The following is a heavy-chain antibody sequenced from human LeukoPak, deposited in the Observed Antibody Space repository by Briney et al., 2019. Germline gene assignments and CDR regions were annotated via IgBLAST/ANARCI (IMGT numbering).Heavy chain of an antibody. CDR3: ARDRYYYDSSGYYSQVNDY. D-gene: IGHD3-22*01. CDR2: INSDGSST. V-gene: IGHV3-74*01. CDR1: GFTFSSYW. J-gene: IGHJ4*02. Sequence: GGSLRLSCAASGFTFSSYWMHWVRQAPGKGLVWVSRINSDGSSTSYADSVKGRFTISRDNAKNTLYLQMSSLRAEDTAVYYCARDRYYYDSSGYYSQVNDYWGQGTLVTVSS.